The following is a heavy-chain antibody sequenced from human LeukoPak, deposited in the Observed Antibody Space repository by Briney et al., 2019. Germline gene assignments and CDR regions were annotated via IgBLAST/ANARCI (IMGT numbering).Heavy chain of an antibody. J-gene: IGHJ5*02. D-gene: IGHD3-22*01. CDR1: GFTFSNAW. Sequence: GGSLRLSCATSGFTFSNAWMNWVRQAPGKGLEWVGRIRSNSDGGTIDYAAPVKGRLALSRDDSKNTLYLQMNSLQTEDTAVYYCATDFYDTTWGQGTLVTVSS. V-gene: IGHV3-15*07. CDR3: ATDFYDTT. CDR2: IRSNSDGGTI.